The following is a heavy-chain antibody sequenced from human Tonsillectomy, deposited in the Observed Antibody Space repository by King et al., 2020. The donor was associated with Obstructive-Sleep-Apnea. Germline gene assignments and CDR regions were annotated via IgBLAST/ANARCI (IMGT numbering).Heavy chain of an antibody. Sequence: QLQESGPGLVKPSETLSLTCTVSGGSISSYYWSWIRQPPGKGLEWIGYIYYSGSTNYNPSLKSRVTISVDTSKNHFSLKLSSVTAADTAVYYCARLDGGSGRYYFWYFDLWGRGTLVTVSS. J-gene: IGHJ2*01. D-gene: IGHD1-26*01. CDR3: ARLDGGSGRYYFWYFDL. V-gene: IGHV4-59*01. CDR1: GGSISSYY. CDR2: IYYSGST.